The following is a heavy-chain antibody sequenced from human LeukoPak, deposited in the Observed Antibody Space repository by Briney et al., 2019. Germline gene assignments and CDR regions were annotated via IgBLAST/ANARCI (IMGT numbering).Heavy chain of an antibody. V-gene: IGHV3-30-3*01. Sequence: GGSLRLSCAASGFTFSSCAMHWVRQAPGKGLEWVAVISYDGNDYYADSVKGRFTISRDNSRDTLYLEMNSLRTEDRAVYYCARANSSAWHNFDFWGQGTLVTVSS. J-gene: IGHJ4*02. D-gene: IGHD6-19*01. CDR1: GFTFSSCA. CDR2: ISYDGND. CDR3: ARANSSAWHNFDF.